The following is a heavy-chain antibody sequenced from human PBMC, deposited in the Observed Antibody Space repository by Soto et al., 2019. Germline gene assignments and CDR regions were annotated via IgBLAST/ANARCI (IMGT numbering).Heavy chain of an antibody. J-gene: IGHJ4*02. Sequence: SETLSLTCTVSGGSISSTPFNWGWVRQPPGEGLEWIGSISYSGITYYDPSLRSRVTISADTSKNQFSLKMTSVTAADTAVYYCARHWDYWGQGTLVTVSS. V-gene: IGHV4-39*01. CDR3: ARHWDY. CDR1: GGSISSTPFN. CDR2: ISYSGIT.